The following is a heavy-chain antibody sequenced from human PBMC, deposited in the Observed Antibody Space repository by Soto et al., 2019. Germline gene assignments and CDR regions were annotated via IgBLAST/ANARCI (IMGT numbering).Heavy chain of an antibody. CDR1: GFTFSISA. J-gene: IGHJ4*02. D-gene: IGHD6-19*01. Sequence: GGSLRLSCAASGFTFSISAMSWVRHAPGKGLEWVSAISGSGISTYYADSVKGRFTISRDNSKNTLYLQMNSLRAEDTAVYYCAKEYEYSSGWERIDYWGQGTLVTVSS. CDR3: AKEYEYSSGWERIDY. V-gene: IGHV3-23*01. CDR2: ISGSGIST.